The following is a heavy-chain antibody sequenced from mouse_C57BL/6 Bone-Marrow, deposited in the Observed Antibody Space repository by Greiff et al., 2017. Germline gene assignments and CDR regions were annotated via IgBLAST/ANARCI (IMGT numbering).Heavy chain of an antibody. CDR3: AREEILLWSYFDV. J-gene: IGHJ2*01. V-gene: IGHV1-69*01. CDR2: IDPSDSYT. Sequence: QVQLQQPGAELVMPGASVKLSCKASGYTFTSYWMNWVKQRTGQGLEWIGEIDPSDSYTNYNQKFKGKAPLTVDKSSNTAYMQLSSLTSEDSAVYYCAREEILLWSYFDVWGQGTTLTVSS. D-gene: IGHD2-1*01. CDR1: GYTFTSYW.